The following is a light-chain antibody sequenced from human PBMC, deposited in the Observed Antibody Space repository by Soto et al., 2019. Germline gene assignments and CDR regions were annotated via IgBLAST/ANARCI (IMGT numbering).Light chain of an antibody. V-gene: IGKV1-39*01. CDR2: AAF. CDR3: QQSYSTPWT. CDR1: QCTSSY. Sequence: DIQLPQYPSSLSASIGERVTITRLESQCTSSYLNWYQQKTERVPKLLIYAAFSLQSEVPSRFSGSGSGTDFTLTISSLQPEYFATYYCQQSYSTPWTFGQGAKVDTK. J-gene: IGKJ1*01.